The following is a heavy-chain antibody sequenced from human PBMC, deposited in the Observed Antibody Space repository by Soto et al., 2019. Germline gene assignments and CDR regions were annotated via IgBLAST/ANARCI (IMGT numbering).Heavy chain of an antibody. CDR3: ARGVRYYESSGYPRFDY. Sequence: GASVKVSCKASGYTFTSYGISWVRQAPGQGLEWMGWISAYNGNTNYAQKLQGRVTMTTDTSTSTAYMELRSLRSDDTAVYYCARGVRYYESSGYPRFDYWGQGTLVTVSS. D-gene: IGHD3-22*01. CDR2: ISAYNGNT. CDR1: GYTFTSYG. J-gene: IGHJ4*02. V-gene: IGHV1-18*01.